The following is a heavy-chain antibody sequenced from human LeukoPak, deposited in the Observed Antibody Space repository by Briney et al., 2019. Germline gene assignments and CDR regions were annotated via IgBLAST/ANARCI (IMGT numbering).Heavy chain of an antibody. D-gene: IGHD6-6*01. V-gene: IGHV1-69*01. Sequence: ASVKVSCKASGGTFSSYAISWVRQAPGQGLEWMGGIIPIFGTANYAQKFQGRVTITADESTSTAYMELSSLRSEDTAVYYCARDPAYSSSSYSWFDPWGQGTLVTVSS. CDR2: IIPIFGTA. J-gene: IGHJ5*02. CDR3: ARDPAYSSSSYSWFDP. CDR1: GGTFSSYA.